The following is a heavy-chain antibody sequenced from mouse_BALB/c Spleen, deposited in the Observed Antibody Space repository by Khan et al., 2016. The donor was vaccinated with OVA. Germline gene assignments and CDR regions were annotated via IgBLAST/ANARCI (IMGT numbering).Heavy chain of an antibody. Sequence: VQLVESGPGLVAPSQSLSITCTISGFSLTNYGVHWVRQPPGKGLEWLVVIWSDGSTTYNSALKSRLTISKDNSKSHVFLKMNSLQTDDTAVYFCASQPYYHYNIMDYWGQGTSVTVSS. CDR1: GFSLTNYG. CDR2: IWSDGST. V-gene: IGHV2-6-1*01. D-gene: IGHD2-10*01. J-gene: IGHJ4*01. CDR3: ASQPYYHYNIMDY.